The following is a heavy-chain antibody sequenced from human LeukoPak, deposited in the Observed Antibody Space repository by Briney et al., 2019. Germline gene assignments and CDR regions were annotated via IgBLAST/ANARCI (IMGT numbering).Heavy chain of an antibody. CDR2: IYSGGST. CDR3: ARDLSREWELLGYFDY. Sequence: PGGSLRLSCAASGFTVSSNYMSWVRQAPGKGLEWVSVIYSGGSTYYADSVKGRFTISRDNSKNTLYLQMNSLRAEDTAVYYCARDLSREWELLGYFDYWGQGTLVTVSS. CDR1: GFTVSSNY. J-gene: IGHJ4*02. V-gene: IGHV3-53*01. D-gene: IGHD1-26*01.